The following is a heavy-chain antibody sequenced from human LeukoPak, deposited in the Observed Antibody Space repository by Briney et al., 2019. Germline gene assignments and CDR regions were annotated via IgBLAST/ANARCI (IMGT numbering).Heavy chain of an antibody. Sequence: GESLKISCKGSGYSFSNYWIGWVRQMSGKGLEWMGIIYPGDSDTRYSPSFQGQVTISADKSISTAYLQWSSLKASDTAMYYCARHCSSTSCYINYWGQGTLVTVSS. CDR1: GYSFSNYW. CDR3: ARHCSSTSCYINY. J-gene: IGHJ4*02. D-gene: IGHD2-2*02. V-gene: IGHV5-51*01. CDR2: IYPGDSDT.